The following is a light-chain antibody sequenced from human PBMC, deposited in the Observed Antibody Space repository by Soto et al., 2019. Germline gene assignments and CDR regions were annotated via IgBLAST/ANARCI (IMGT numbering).Light chain of an antibody. CDR1: SSDGGGYNY. CDR3: SSYAGSIYYV. CDR2: DVS. V-gene: IGLV2-8*01. J-gene: IGLJ1*01. Sequence: TRHRSAAGSPGQSITISCTGTSSDGGGYNYVSWYEQHPGNAPKLMIYDVSKRPSGVAVRLSVSKSGNTSSLTVAGLQAEDEADYYCSSYAGSIYYVFGTGTKVTVL.